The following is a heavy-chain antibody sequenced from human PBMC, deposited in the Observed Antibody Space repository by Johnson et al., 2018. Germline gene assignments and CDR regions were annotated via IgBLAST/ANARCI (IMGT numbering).Heavy chain of an antibody. CDR2: IQEYGSET. Sequence: VLLQESGGALVQPGESLSLSCTASGFPFSSSWMAWVRQAPGKGLEWLAHIQEYGSETNYADSVRGRFTISRDNARNALYLQMNSLRVDDTALYYCVRDRGCTTLESWGQGTLVTVSS. J-gene: IGHJ4*02. CDR3: VRDRGCTTLES. D-gene: IGHD2/OR15-2a*01. CDR1: GFPFSSSW. V-gene: IGHV3-7*01.